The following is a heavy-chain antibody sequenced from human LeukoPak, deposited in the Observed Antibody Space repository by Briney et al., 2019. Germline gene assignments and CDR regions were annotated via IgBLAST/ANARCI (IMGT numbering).Heavy chain of an antibody. D-gene: IGHD6-19*01. CDR2: IYYSGST. CDR1: GGSIRSYY. V-gene: IGHV4-59*08. J-gene: IGHJ4*02. Sequence: SETLSLTCTVSGGSIRSYYWSWIRQPPGKGLEWIGYIYYSGSTNYNPSLKSRVTISVDTSKNQFSLKLSSVTAADTAVYYCARPRSSGWYGAFDYWGQGTLVTVSS. CDR3: ARPRSSGWYGAFDY.